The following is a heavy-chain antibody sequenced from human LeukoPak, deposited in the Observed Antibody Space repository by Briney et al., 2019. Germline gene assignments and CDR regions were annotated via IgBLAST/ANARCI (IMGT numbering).Heavy chain of an antibody. CDR3: AREGGIAAGNFDY. CDR2: IYYSGST. J-gene: IGHJ4*02. Sequence: SETLSLTCAVYGGSFSGYYWSWIRQPPGKGLEWIGYIYYSGSTNYNPSLKSRVTISVDTSKNQFSLKLSSVTAADTAVYYCAREGGIAAGNFDYWGQGTLVTVSS. V-gene: IGHV4-59*01. CDR1: GGSFSGYY. D-gene: IGHD6-13*01.